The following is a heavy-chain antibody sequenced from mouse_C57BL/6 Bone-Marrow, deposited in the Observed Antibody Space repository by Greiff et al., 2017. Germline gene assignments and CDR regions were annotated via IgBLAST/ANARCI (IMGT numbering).Heavy chain of an antibody. CDR1: GYTFTSYW. V-gene: IGHV1-59*01. CDR3: APWYFDV. J-gene: IGHJ1*03. Sequence: QVQLQQSGAELVRPGTSVKLSCKASGYTFTSYWMHWVKQRPGQGLEWIGVIDPSDSYTNYNQKFKGKATLTVDTSSSTAYMQLSSLTSEDSAVYYCAPWYFDVWGTGTTVTVSS. CDR2: IDPSDSYT.